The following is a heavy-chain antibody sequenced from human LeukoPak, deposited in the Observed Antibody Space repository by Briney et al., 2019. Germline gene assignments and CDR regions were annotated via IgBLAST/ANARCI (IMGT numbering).Heavy chain of an antibody. CDR3: AKVPIAAAGTIAIDY. D-gene: IGHD6-13*01. V-gene: IGHV3-30*18. CDR2: ISYDGSNK. Sequence: GGSLRLSCAASGFTFSSYGMHRVRQAPGKGLEWVAVISYDGSNKYYADSVKGRFTISRDNSKNTLYLQMNSLRAEDTAVYYCAKVPIAAAGTIAIDYWGQGTLVTVSS. J-gene: IGHJ4*02. CDR1: GFTFSSYG.